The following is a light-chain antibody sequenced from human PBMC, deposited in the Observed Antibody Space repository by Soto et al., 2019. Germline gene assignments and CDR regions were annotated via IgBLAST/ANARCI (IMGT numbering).Light chain of an antibody. CDR3: HKRSYWPYT. Sequence: EIVLTQSPATLSLSPGERATLSCRASQSVSSYLAWYQQKPGQAPRLLIYDASNRATGIPARFSGSGSWTDFTLTISSLEPEDFAVYYCHKRSYWPYTFGQGTKLEIK. CDR2: DAS. J-gene: IGKJ2*01. CDR1: QSVSSY. V-gene: IGKV3-11*01.